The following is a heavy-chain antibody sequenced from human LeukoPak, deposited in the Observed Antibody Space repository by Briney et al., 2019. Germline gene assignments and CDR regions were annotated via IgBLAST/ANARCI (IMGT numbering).Heavy chain of an antibody. J-gene: IGHJ4*02. Sequence: GGSLRLSCAASGFTFSSYWMSWVRQAPGKGLEWVANIKQDGSEKYYVDSVKGRFTISRDNAKNSLYLQMNSLRAEDTAVYYCVVWGEDSSGHRFDHWGQGTLVTVSS. CDR1: GFTFSSYW. D-gene: IGHD3-22*01. CDR3: VVWGEDSSGHRFDH. V-gene: IGHV3-7*01. CDR2: IKQDGSEK.